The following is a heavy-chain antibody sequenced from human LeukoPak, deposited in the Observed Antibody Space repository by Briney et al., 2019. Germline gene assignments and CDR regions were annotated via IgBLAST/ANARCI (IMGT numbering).Heavy chain of an antibody. CDR1: GYSFTSYW. Sequence: GESLKISCKGSGYSFTSYWIGWVRQMPGKGLEWMGVIYPGDSDTRYSPSFQGQVTISADKSISTAYLQWSSLKASDTAMYYCARTSYSGSYQYYFDYWGQGTLATVSS. CDR3: ARTSYSGSYQYYFDY. J-gene: IGHJ4*02. V-gene: IGHV5-51*01. CDR2: IYPGDSDT. D-gene: IGHD1-26*01.